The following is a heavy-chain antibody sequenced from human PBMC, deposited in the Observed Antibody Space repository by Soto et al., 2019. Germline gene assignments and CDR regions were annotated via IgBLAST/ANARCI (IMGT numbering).Heavy chain of an antibody. V-gene: IGHV3-30*18. J-gene: IGHJ4*02. CDR2: ISYDGSNK. Sequence: QVQLVESGGGVVQPGRSLRLSCAASGFTFSSYGMHWVRQAPGKGLEWVAVISYDGSNKYYADSVKGRLTISRDNSKNTLYLQMNSLRAEDTAVYYCAKIGDSSGYYYLGDYWGQGTLVTVSS. D-gene: IGHD3-22*01. CDR1: GFTFSSYG. CDR3: AKIGDSSGYYYLGDY.